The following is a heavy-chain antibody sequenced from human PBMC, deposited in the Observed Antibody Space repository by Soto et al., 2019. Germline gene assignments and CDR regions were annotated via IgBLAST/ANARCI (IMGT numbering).Heavy chain of an antibody. Sequence: SVKVSCKASGGTFSSYAISWVLQAPGQGLEWMGGIIPIFGTANYAQKFQGRVTITADESTSTAYMELSSLRSEDTAVYYCATLRLYYYGSGSSFDYWGQGTLVTVSS. D-gene: IGHD3-10*01. CDR3: ATLRLYYYGSGSSFDY. V-gene: IGHV1-69*13. J-gene: IGHJ4*02. CDR1: GGTFSSYA. CDR2: IIPIFGTA.